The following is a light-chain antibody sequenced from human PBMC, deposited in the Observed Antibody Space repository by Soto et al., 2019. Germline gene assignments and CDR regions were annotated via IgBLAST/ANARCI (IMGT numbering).Light chain of an antibody. V-gene: IGKV1-9*01. Sequence: DIQLTQSPAFLSASLGDRVTISCRASQGISSHLAWYQQKPGKAPELLIYAASTLQSGVPSRFSGSGSGTEFTLTISSLQPDDFATYFCQHLNSYPRALSFGGGTQVEIK. CDR3: QHLNSYPRALS. CDR2: AAS. J-gene: IGKJ4*01. CDR1: QGISSH.